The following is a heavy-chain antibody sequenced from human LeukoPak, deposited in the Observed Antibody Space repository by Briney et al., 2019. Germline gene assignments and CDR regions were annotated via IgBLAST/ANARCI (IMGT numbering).Heavy chain of an antibody. V-gene: IGHV4-39*01. J-gene: IGHJ4*02. CDR2: IYYSGST. D-gene: IGHD4-17*01. Sequence: NTSETLSLTCTVSGGSISGSSYYWGWIRQPPGKGLEWIGSIYYSGSTHYNPSLKSRVTISVDTSKNQFSLKLNSVTATDTAVYYCASSSYGDYPYWGQGTLVTVSS. CDR3: ASSSYGDYPY. CDR1: GGSISGSSYY.